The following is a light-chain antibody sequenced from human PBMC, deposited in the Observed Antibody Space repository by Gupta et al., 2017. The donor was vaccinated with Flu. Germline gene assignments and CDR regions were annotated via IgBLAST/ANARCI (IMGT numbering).Light chain of an antibody. CDR2: AAS. Sequence: IQLTQSPSSLSASVGHRVTITCQESLSISSYLNWYQQKPGKAPKLLIYAASSLHSGVPYRFSGSGSGTDFTLTISSLEPEDFATYYCQQSWSSLPCSFGQGTKLEIK. CDR1: LSISSY. J-gene: IGKJ2*04. CDR3: QQSWSSLPCS. V-gene: IGKV1-39*01.